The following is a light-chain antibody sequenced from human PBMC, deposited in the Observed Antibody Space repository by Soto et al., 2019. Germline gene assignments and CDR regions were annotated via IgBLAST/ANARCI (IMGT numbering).Light chain of an antibody. J-gene: IGLJ3*02. V-gene: IGLV8-61*01. CDR1: SGSVSTNYY. CDR3: VLYISGGTGV. Sequence: QAVVTQEPSFSVSPGGTVTLTFGLNSGSVSTNYYPAWYQQTPGQAPRALIYHTNTRSSGVPDRFSGSILGNKAALPISGAQADDESDYYCVLYISGGTGVFGGGTKVTVL. CDR2: HTN.